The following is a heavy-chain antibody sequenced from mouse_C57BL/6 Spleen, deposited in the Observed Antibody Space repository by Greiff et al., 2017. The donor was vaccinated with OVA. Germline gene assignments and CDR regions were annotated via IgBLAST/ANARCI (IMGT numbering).Heavy chain of an antibody. Sequence: EVQLQQSGAELVKPGASVKLSCTASGFNIKDYYMHWVKQRTEQGLEWFGRIDSEDGETKYAPKFQGKATIIADTSSNADYLQLSSLTSEGTAVYYCAKEGSGNYVFGYWGQGTTLTVSS. J-gene: IGHJ2*01. CDR2: IDSEDGET. D-gene: IGHD2-1*01. CDR3: AKEGSGNYVFGY. V-gene: IGHV14-2*01. CDR1: GFNIKDYY.